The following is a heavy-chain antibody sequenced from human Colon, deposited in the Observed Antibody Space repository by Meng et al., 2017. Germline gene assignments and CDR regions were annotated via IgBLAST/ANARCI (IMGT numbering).Heavy chain of an antibody. CDR2: TYYSGST. V-gene: IGHV4-59*08. Sequence: QVQPQASGPGLVKPSETLSLTCTVSGGSNSSYYRSWIRQPPGKGLEWIGYTYYSGSTNYNPSLRSRVTISVDTSKNQFSLKLSSVTAADTAVYYCVRSSGWVRTGFDPWGQGTLVTVSS. CDR3: VRSSGWVRTGFDP. CDR1: GGSNSSYY. J-gene: IGHJ5*02. D-gene: IGHD6-19*01.